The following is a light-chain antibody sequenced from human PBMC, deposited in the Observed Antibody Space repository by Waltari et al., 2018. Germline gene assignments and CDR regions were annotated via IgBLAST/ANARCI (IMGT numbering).Light chain of an antibody. Sequence: DIQMTQSPSSMSASVGDRVSITCQASQDISIYLSWYQQKPGKAPKGLIYDASNLETGVPSRFTGSRSGTDFTFTISSLQPEDIATYYCQQYKDLPRTFGQGTKVEI. CDR1: QDISIY. CDR2: DAS. J-gene: IGKJ1*01. V-gene: IGKV1-33*01. CDR3: QQYKDLPRT.